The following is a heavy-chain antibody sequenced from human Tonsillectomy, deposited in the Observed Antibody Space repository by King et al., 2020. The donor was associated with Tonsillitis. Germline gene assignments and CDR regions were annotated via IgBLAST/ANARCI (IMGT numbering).Heavy chain of an antibody. CDR1: GYSFTSYW. J-gene: IGHJ4*02. D-gene: IGHD2-21*02. V-gene: IGHV5-51*01. Sequence: QRVQSGAEVKKPGESLKISCKGSGYSFTSYWIGWVRQMPGKGLEWRGIIYPGDSDTRYSPSFQGQDTNSADKSISTAYLQWSSLKASDTAMYYCARPRHCGGDCYSHYYFDYWGQGTLVTVSS. CDR3: ARPRHCGGDCYSHYYFDY. CDR2: IYPGDSDT.